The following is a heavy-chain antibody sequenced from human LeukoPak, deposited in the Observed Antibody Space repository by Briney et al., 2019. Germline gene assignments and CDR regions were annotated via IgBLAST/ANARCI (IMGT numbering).Heavy chain of an antibody. CDR3: ARVPGDY. CDR1: GFTFSSYS. V-gene: IGHV3-21*01. CDR2: ISPSSNYI. J-gene: IGHJ4*02. D-gene: IGHD7-27*01. Sequence: GESLRLSCAASGFTFSSYSMNWVRQAPGKGLEWVSSISPSSNYIYYADSLKGRFTISRDNAKNSLYLQMNSLRAEDTAVYYCARVPGDYWGQGTLVTVSS.